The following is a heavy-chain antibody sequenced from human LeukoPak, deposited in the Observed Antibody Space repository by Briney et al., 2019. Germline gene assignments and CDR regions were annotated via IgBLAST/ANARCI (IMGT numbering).Heavy chain of an antibody. Sequence: ASVKVSCKASGYTFTSYAMHWVRQAPGQRLEWMGWINAGNGNTKYSQKFQGRVTITRDTSASTAYMELSSLRSEDTAVYYCARVRGSGAAGFDYWGQGPWSPSPQ. V-gene: IGHV1-3*01. CDR2: INAGNGNT. D-gene: IGHD3-10*01. CDR3: ARVRGSGAAGFDY. J-gene: IGHJ4*02. CDR1: GYTFTSYA.